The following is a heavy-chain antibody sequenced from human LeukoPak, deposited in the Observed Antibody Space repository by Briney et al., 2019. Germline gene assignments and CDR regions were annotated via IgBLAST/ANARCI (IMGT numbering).Heavy chain of an antibody. V-gene: IGHV4-34*01. Sequence: SETLSLTCAVSGGSYSGYYWSWIRQAPGSGLEWIGEIDHSGSTTYKPSLKSRVTMSLDTSKNQFSLRLSSVTAADTAVYFCARGQFIAAANNWFGPWGQGTLVTVSS. J-gene: IGHJ5*02. CDR1: GGSYSGYY. CDR2: IDHSGST. D-gene: IGHD6-25*01. CDR3: ARGQFIAAANNWFGP.